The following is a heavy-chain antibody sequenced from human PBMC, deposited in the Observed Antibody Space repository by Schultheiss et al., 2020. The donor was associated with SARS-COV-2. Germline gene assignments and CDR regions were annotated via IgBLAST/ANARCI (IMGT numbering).Heavy chain of an antibody. CDR1: GGSISSSNW. J-gene: IGHJ5*02. Sequence: GSLRLSCAVSGGSISSSNWWSWVRQPPGKGLEWIGEIYHSGSTNYNPSLKSRVTISVDKSKNQFSLKLSSVTAADTAVYYCSRGTMVRGVRYWFDPWGQGTLVTVSS. D-gene: IGHD3-10*01. CDR3: SRGTMVRGVRYWFDP. V-gene: IGHV4-4*02. CDR2: IYHSGST.